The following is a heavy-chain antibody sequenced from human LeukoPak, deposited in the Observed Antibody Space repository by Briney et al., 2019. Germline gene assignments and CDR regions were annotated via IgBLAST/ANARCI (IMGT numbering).Heavy chain of an antibody. J-gene: IGHJ4*02. D-gene: IGHD3-3*01. V-gene: IGHV3-7*03. CDR2: IKEDGTEK. Sequence: GGSLRLSCAASGFTFRTHWMSWFRQAPGKGLEWVANIKEDGTEKYFVDSVKGRFNISRDNAKNSLGLQMNSLRVEDTAVYYCARGLEWPGKPTLVSDYWGQGTLVTVSS. CDR1: GFTFRTHW. CDR3: ARGLEWPGKPTLVSDY.